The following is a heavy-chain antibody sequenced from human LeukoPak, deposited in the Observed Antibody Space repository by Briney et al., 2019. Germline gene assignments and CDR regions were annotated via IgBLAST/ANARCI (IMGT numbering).Heavy chain of an antibody. D-gene: IGHD2-15*01. CDR1: GFTFSSYA. CDR2: ISGSGGST. CDR3: ARGRCSGGSCYPYYYYYYMDV. V-gene: IGHV3-23*01. J-gene: IGHJ6*03. Sequence: PGGSLRLSCAASGFTFSSYAMSWVRQAPGKGLEWVSAISGSGGSTYYADSVKGRFTISRDNSKNTLYLQMNSLRAEDTAVYYCARGRCSGGSCYPYYYYYYMDVWGKGTTVTVSS.